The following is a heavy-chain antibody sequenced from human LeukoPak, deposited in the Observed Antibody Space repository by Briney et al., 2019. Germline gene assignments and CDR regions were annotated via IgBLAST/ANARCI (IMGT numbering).Heavy chain of an antibody. J-gene: IGHJ6*03. V-gene: IGHV3-21*01. CDR3: AKDMGQYDFWSGQNYYYYMDV. D-gene: IGHD3-3*01. Sequence: GGSLRLSCAASGFTFSSYSMNWVRQAPGKGLEWVSSISSSSSYIYYADSVKGRFTISRDNAKNSLYLQMNSLRAEDTAVYYCAKDMGQYDFWSGQNYYYYMDVWGKGTTVTVSS. CDR1: GFTFSSYS. CDR2: ISSSSSYI.